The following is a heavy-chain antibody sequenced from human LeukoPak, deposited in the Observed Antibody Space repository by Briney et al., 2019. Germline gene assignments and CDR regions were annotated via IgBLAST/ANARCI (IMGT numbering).Heavy chain of an antibody. CDR2: IYHSGST. CDR3: AMTAIYYYDSSGYYHNWFDP. CDR1: GYSISSGYY. J-gene: IGHJ5*02. D-gene: IGHD3-22*01. Sequence: SETLSLTCAVSGYSISSGYYWGWIRQPPGKGLEWIGSIYHSGSTYYNPSLKSRVTISVDTSKNQFSLKLSSVTAADTAVYYCAMTAIYYYDSSGYYHNWFDPWGQGTLVTVSS. V-gene: IGHV4-38-2*01.